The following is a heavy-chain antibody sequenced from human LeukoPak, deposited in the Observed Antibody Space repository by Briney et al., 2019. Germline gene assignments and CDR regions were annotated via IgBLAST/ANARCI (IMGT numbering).Heavy chain of an antibody. CDR3: ATDLAHYCSGGSCYFHLVGTDV. J-gene: IGHJ6*02. CDR1: GFTFRSYA. V-gene: IGHV3-23*01. D-gene: IGHD2-15*01. CDR2: ISGSGGST. Sequence: GVSLRLSCAASGFTFRSYAMSWVRQAPGKGLEWVSAISGSGGSTYYADSVKGRFTISRDNSKNTLYLQMNSLRAEDTAVYYCATDLAHYCSGGSCYFHLVGTDVWGQGTTVTVSS.